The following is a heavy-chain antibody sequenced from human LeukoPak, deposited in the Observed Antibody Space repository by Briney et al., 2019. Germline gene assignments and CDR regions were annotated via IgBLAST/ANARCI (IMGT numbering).Heavy chain of an antibody. D-gene: IGHD7-27*01. CDR3: ARDPAWGAFDI. V-gene: IGHV3-7*01. CDR1: GFTFSNSW. Sequence: GGSLRLSCAASGFTFSNSWMTWVRQAPEKGLESVASIKLDGTEKYYVDSVKGRFTISRDNAKNSLYLQMNSLRAEDTALYYCARDPAWGAFDIWGQGTMATVSS. J-gene: IGHJ3*02. CDR2: IKLDGTEK.